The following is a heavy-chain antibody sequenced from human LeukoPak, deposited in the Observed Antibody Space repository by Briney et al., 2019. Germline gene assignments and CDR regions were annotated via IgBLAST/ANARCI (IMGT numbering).Heavy chain of an antibody. J-gene: IGHJ4*02. CDR2: IYTSGST. D-gene: IGHD6-19*01. V-gene: IGHV4-61*02. CDR1: GGSISSGDYY. CDR3: ARVKGWNSSGWYGFDY. Sequence: SETLSLTCTVSGGSISSGDYYWSWIRQPAGKGLEWIGRIYTSGSTNYNPSLKSRVTISVDTSKNQFSLKLSSVTAADTAVYYCARVKGWNSSGWYGFDYWGQGTLVTVSS.